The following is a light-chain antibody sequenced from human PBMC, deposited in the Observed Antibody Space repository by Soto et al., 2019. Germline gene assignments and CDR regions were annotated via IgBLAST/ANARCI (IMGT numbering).Light chain of an antibody. V-gene: IGKV2-28*01. Sequence: DIVMTQSPLSLPVTPGEPASISCRSSQSLLHSNGYNYLDWYLQKPGQSPQLLIYLGSNRASGVPDRFSGSGSGTDFTLKISRVEAEDVWVYYCMQALQTAYTFGQGTKVDI. CDR1: QSLLHSNGYNY. CDR2: LGS. CDR3: MQALQTAYT. J-gene: IGKJ2*01.